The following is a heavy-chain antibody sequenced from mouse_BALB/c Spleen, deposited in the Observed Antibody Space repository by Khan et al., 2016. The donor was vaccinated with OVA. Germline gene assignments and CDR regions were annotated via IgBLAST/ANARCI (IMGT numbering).Heavy chain of an antibody. CDR2: ISYSGST. Sequence: EVQLQESGPGLVKPSQSLSLTCTVTGYSITSGYGWNWIRQFPGNKLEWMGYISYSGSTNYNPSLKSRISITRDTSKNQFFLQLNSVTTENTATDYWARSARIKYWGQGTTLTVSS. CDR3: ARSARIKY. D-gene: IGHD1-2*01. V-gene: IGHV3-2*02. CDR1: GYSITSGYG. J-gene: IGHJ2*01.